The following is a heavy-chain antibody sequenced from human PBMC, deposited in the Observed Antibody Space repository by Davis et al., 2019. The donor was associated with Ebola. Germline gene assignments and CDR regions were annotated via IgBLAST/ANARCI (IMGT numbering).Heavy chain of an antibody. V-gene: IGHV3-23*01. CDR1: GFTFSSYA. CDR3: ARGIGSQELVAAN. Sequence: PGGSLRLSCAASGFTFSSYAMSWVRQAPGKGLEWVSAISGSGGSTYYADSVKGRFTISRDNSKNTLYLQMNSLRAEDTAVYYCARGIGSQELVAANWGQGTLVTVSS. D-gene: IGHD6-13*01. CDR2: ISGSGGST. J-gene: IGHJ4*02.